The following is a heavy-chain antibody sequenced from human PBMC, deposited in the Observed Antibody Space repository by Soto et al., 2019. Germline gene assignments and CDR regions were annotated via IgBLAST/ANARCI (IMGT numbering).Heavy chain of an antibody. V-gene: IGHV3-23*01. J-gene: IGHJ4*02. D-gene: IGHD6-19*01. Sequence: GGSLRLSCAASGFTFSECAMAWVRQAPGKGLEWVSAISGSASTYYAHSVTGRFTISRDNAKNTLFLQMSSLRAEDTALYYCATLVVRGISTGWPHWGQGTLVTVSS. CDR2: ISGSAST. CDR3: ATLVVRGISTGWPH. CDR1: GFTFSECA.